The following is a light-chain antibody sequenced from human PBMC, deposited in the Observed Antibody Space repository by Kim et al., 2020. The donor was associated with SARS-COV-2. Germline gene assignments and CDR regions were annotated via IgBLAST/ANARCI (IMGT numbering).Light chain of an antibody. CDR2: DVN. V-gene: IGLV2-14*03. Sequence: QSALTQPASVSGSPGQSITISCTGTSSDVGGYNFVSWYQHHPGKAPKLMIYDVNNRPSGVSNRFSGSKSGNTASLTISGLQAEDEADYYCSSFSSSTTLYVFGTGTQLTVL. J-gene: IGLJ1*01. CDR1: SSDVGGYNF. CDR3: SSFSSSTTLYV.